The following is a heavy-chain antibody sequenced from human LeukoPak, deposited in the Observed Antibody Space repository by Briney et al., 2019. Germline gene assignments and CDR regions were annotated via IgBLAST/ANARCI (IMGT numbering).Heavy chain of an antibody. V-gene: IGHV3-21*01. CDR1: GFTFSSYS. Sequence: PGGSLRLSCAASGFTFSSYSMNWVRQAPGKGLEWVSSISSSSSSYIYYADLVKGRFTISRDNAKNSLYLQMNSLRAEDTAVYYCARDYRQYSSSYYFDYWGQGTLVTVSS. D-gene: IGHD6-6*01. CDR3: ARDYRQYSSSYYFDY. J-gene: IGHJ4*02. CDR2: ISSSSSSYI.